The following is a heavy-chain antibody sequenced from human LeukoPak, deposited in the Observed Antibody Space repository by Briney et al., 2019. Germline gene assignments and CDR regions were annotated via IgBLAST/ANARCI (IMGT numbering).Heavy chain of an antibody. J-gene: IGHJ6*03. CDR1: GASISSDGFY. V-gene: IGHV4-31*03. Sequence: SQTLSLTGTVSGASISSDGFYWSWIRQLPGKGLEWIGYIYYTGFTYCKPSLKSRVTMSVDTSQNQFSLRMSSMTAADTAVYYCARAGLGIENYYYYMDVWGKGTTVTVSS. CDR2: IYYTGFT. D-gene: IGHD1-14*01. CDR3: ARAGLGIENYYYYMDV.